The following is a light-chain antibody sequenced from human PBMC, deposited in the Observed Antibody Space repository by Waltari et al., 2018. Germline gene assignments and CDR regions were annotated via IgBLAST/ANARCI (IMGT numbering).Light chain of an antibody. J-gene: IGKJ2*01. CDR3: QQSYSTPYT. CDR2: AAS. V-gene: IGKV1-39*01. Sequence: DIQMAQSPSSLSASVGDRVTITCRANQSISSYLTGYQQKPGEAPKLLSYAASSLQSGVPSRFSGSGSGTDFTLTISSLQPEDFATYYCQQSYSTPYTFGQGTKLEIK. CDR1: QSISSY.